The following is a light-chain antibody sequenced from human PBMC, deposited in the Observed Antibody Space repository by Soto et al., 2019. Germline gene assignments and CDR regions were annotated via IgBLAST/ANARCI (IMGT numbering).Light chain of an antibody. CDR1: QSIARY. Sequence: DIQMTQSPSSLSASVGDRVTITCRASQSIARYLNWYQQKPGRAPKLLIYAASSLQSGVPSRFSGRGSGTDFTLTISSLQPEDFATYYCQERYSAPFTFGPGTKVEIK. J-gene: IGKJ3*01. CDR2: AAS. V-gene: IGKV1-39*01. CDR3: QERYSAPFT.